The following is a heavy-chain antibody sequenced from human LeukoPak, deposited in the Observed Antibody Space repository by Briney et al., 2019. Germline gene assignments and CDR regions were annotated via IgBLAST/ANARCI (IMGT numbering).Heavy chain of an antibody. CDR2: ISAYNGNT. V-gene: IGHV1-18*04. J-gene: IGHJ4*02. CDR1: GYTFTGYY. Sequence: ASVKVSCKASGYTFTGYYMHWVRQAPGQGLEWMGWISAYNGNTNYAQKLQGRVTMTTDTSTSTAYMELRSLRSDDTAVYYCARDWELGSYYFDYWGQGTLVTVSS. CDR3: ARDWELGSYYFDY. D-gene: IGHD1-26*01.